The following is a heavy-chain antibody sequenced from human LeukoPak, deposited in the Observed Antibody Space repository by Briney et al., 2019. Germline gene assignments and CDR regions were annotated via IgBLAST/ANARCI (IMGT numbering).Heavy chain of an antibody. CDR2: IYTSGSI. Sequence: SETLSLTCTVSGGSISSGSYYWSWIRQPAGKGLEWIGRIYTSGSINYNPSLKSRVTISVDTSKNQFSLKLSSVTAADTAVYYCARDEEDGYNSGIDYWGQGTLVTVSS. J-gene: IGHJ4*02. V-gene: IGHV4-61*02. D-gene: IGHD5-24*01. CDR3: ARDEEDGYNSGIDY. CDR1: GGSISSGSYY.